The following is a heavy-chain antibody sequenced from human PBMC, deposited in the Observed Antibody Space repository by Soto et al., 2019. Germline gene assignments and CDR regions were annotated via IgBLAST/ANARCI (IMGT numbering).Heavy chain of an antibody. CDR2: IHYSGST. V-gene: IGHV4-31*03. CDR1: GGSISSGGYY. J-gene: IGHJ6*03. D-gene: IGHD2-15*01. Sequence: QVQLQESGPGLVKPSQTLSLTCSVSGGSISSGGYYWNWIRQHPGKGLEWIGYIHYSGSTNYNPSLKSRVTISVDTSKNQFSLKLTSVTAEDTAVYYCARELRNYYFYMDVWGRGTTVTVSS. CDR3: ARELRNYYFYMDV.